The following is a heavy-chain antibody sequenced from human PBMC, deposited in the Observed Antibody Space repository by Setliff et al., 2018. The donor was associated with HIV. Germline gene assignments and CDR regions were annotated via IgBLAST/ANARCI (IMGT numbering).Heavy chain of an antibody. CDR1: GFTLSDHY. V-gene: IGHV3-72*01. Sequence: GGSLRLSCAASGFTLSDHYMDWVRRAPGKGLERVGRIRNKANSFTIEYAASVRGRFTISKDESKNFLFLQMNSLKTEDTAVYYCARNQGNSFGQGFDYWGQGTLVTVS. CDR3: ARNQGNSFGQGFDY. J-gene: IGHJ4*02. CDR2: IRNKANSFTI. D-gene: IGHD5-18*01.